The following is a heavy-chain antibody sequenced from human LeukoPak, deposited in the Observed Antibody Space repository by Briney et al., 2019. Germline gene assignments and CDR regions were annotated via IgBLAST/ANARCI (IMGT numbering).Heavy chain of an antibody. Sequence: ASVKVSCTASGYTFTSYGISWVRQVPGQGLEWMGWISAYNGNTNYAQKLQGRVTMTTDTSTSTAYMELRSLRSDDTAVYYCARTYCSSTSCWYGSYYFDYWGQGTLVTVSS. J-gene: IGHJ4*02. D-gene: IGHD2-2*01. V-gene: IGHV1-18*01. CDR2: ISAYNGNT. CDR3: ARTYCSSTSCWYGSYYFDY. CDR1: GYTFTSYG.